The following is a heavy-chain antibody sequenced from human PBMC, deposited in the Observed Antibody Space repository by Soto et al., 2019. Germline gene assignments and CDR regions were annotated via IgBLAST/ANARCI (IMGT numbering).Heavy chain of an antibody. V-gene: IGHV4-30-4*01. J-gene: IGHJ5*02. D-gene: IGHD1-7*01. Sequence: SETLSLTCTVSGGSISSGDYYWSWIRQPPGKGLEWIGYIYYSGSTYYNPSLKSRVTISVDTSKNQFSLKLSSVTAADTAVYYCARDEKVTGTTLSWFDPWGQGTLVTVSS. CDR1: GGSISSGDYY. CDR3: ARDEKVTGTTLSWFDP. CDR2: IYYSGST.